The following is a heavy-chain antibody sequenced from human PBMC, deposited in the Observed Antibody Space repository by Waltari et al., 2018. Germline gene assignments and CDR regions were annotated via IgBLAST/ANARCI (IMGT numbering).Heavy chain of an antibody. CDR3: ARGGSYSIDY. CDR2: ISSSSSYR. V-gene: IGHV3-21*01. Sequence: EVQLVESGGGLVKPGGSLRLSCAASGFTFSSYSMNWVRQAPGKGLEWVASISSSSSYRYDADSVKGRFTISRDNAKNSLYLQMNSLRAEDTAVYYCARGGSYSIDYWGQGTLVTVSS. J-gene: IGHJ4*02. CDR1: GFTFSSYS. D-gene: IGHD1-26*01.